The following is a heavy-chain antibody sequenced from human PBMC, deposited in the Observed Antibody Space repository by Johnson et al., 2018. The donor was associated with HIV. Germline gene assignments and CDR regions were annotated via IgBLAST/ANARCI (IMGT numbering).Heavy chain of an antibody. V-gene: IGHV3-64*01. CDR3: ARGAWDLLRGDAFDI. Sequence: VQLVESGGGLVQPGGSLRLSCAASGFTLSSYAMHWVRQPPGKGLECVSGISTTGGNTHYATSVKGRFTISRDNAKNTLYLQMGSLRAEDMAVYYCARGAWDLLRGDAFDIWGQGTMVTVSS. CDR2: ISTTGGNT. D-gene: IGHD1-26*01. J-gene: IGHJ3*02. CDR1: GFTLSSYA.